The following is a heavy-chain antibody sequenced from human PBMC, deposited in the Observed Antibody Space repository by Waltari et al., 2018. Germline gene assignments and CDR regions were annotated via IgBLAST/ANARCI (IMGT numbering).Heavy chain of an antibody. CDR2: IGAGTST. Sequence: EVQLLESGGGLVQPGGSLRLSCAASGFSFRSFGMSWVRQAPGKGLEWGSGIGAGTSTYYADSVKGRFTISRDNSKNTLFLQMNSLRAEDTAIYYCARVHSLGQYDTSGAESNFDHWGQGALVTVSS. D-gene: IGHD3-22*01. V-gene: IGHV3-23*01. J-gene: IGHJ4*02. CDR3: ARVHSLGQYDTSGAESNFDH. CDR1: GFSFRSFG.